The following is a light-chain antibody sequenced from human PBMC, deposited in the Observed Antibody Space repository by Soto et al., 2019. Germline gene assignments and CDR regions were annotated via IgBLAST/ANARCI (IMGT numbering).Light chain of an antibody. J-gene: IGLJ1*01. CDR3: ATWDDSLNALYV. Sequence: QSVLTQLPATSGTAAQRVTISCSGSRSNIGRNPVNWYQQLPVTAHQLHMYNKHQQPSGNTDRFSGSKSGTSASLAINGLKSEDEADYYCATWDDSLNALYVFGTGTKLTVL. V-gene: IGLV1-44*01. CDR1: RSNIGRNP. CDR2: NKH.